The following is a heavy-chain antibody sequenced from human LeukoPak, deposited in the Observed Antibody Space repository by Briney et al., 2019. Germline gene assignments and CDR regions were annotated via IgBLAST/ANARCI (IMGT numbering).Heavy chain of an antibody. CDR2: IYHSGST. CDR3: ARQPLWSGSNWFDP. Sequence: SETLSLTCAVYGGSFSGYYWSWIRQPPGKGLEWIGSIYHSGSTYYNPSLKSRVTISVDTSKNQFSLKLSSVTAADTAVYYCARQPLWSGSNWFDPWGQGTLVTVSS. V-gene: IGHV4-34*01. CDR1: GGSFSGYY. D-gene: IGHD3-3*01. J-gene: IGHJ5*02.